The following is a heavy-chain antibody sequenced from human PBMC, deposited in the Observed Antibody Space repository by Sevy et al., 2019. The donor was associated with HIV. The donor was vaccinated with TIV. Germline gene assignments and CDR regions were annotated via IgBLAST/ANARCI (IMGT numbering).Heavy chain of an antibody. CDR2: ISSSSRYI. Sequence: GGSLRLSCAASGFTFSTYSMNWVRQAPGKGLEWVSCISSSSRYIYYADSLKGRFTVSRDNAKNSLYLQMNSLRAEDTAVYYCARVGRDVCKVGEYWGQGTLVTVSS. D-gene: IGHD3-16*01. CDR1: GFTFSTYS. V-gene: IGHV3-21*01. J-gene: IGHJ4*02. CDR3: ARVGRDVCKVGEY.